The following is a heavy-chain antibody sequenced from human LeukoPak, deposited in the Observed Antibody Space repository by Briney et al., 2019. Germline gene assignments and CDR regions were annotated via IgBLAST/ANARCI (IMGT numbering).Heavy chain of an antibody. V-gene: IGHV4-61*02. CDR3: ARDQIGYCSSTSCIYYYYMDV. Sequence: KPSETLSLTCTVSGGSISSGSYYWSWIRQPAGKGLEWIGRIYTSESTNYNPSLKSRVTVSVDTSKNQFSLKLSSVTAADTAVYYCARDQIGYCSSTSCIYYYYMDVWGKGTTVTVS. D-gene: IGHD2-2*01. CDR2: IYTSEST. CDR1: GGSISSGSYY. J-gene: IGHJ6*03.